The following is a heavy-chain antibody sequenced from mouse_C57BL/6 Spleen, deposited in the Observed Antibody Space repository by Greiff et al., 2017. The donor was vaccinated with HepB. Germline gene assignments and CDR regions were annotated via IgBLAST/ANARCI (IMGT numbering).Heavy chain of an antibody. D-gene: IGHD1-1*01. J-gene: IGHJ1*03. CDR1: GYTFTSYW. CDR3: ARKRYYYGSGWYFDV. Sequence: VQLQQSGAELVKPGASVKLSCKASGYTFTSYWMQWVKQRPGQGLEWIGEIDPSDSYTNYNQKFKGKATLTVDTSSSTAYMQLSSLTSEDSAVYYCARKRYYYGSGWYFDVWGTGTTVTVSS. V-gene: IGHV1-50*01. CDR2: IDPSDSYT.